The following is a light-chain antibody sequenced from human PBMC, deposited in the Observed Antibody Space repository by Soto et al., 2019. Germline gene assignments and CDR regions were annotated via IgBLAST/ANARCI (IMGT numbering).Light chain of an antibody. CDR3: QSYDRSLSGSYV. CDR2: GNI. CDR1: SSNIGAGYD. V-gene: IGLV1-40*01. Sequence: QSVLTQPPSVSGAPGQRVTISCTGSSSNIGAGYDVHWYQQFPGTAPKLLIYGNINWPSEVPDRFSGSKSGTSASLAITGLQAEDEADYYCQSYDRSLSGSYVFGTGTKVTVL. J-gene: IGLJ1*01.